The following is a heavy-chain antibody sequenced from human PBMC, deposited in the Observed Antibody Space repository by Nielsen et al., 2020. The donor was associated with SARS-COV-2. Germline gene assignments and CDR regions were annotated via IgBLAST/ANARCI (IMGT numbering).Heavy chain of an antibody. Sequence: GESLKISCVASGFTFSGSAMHWVRQASGKGLEWLGRIRSYANEYATAYTASVKGRFTISRDDSKNTAYLQMNSLRAEDTAVYYCARPTTVVTLFDYWGQGTLVTVSS. D-gene: IGHD4-23*01. V-gene: IGHV3-73*01. CDR3: ARPTTVVTLFDY. CDR1: GFTFSGSA. J-gene: IGHJ4*02. CDR2: IRSYANEYAT.